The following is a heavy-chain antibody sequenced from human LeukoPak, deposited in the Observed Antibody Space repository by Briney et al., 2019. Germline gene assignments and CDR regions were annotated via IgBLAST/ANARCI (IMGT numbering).Heavy chain of an antibody. CDR3: ARVLDLSKRGLDAFDI. V-gene: IGHV4-4*07. CDR1: GASFSTHY. Sequence: SETLSLTCTVSGASFSTHYWSWIRQPAGKGLEWIGRIYINGNTNSNPSLKSRVTMSVDTSKNQISLRLNSVTAADTAVYYCARVLDLSKRGLDAFDIWGQGTMVTVSS. J-gene: IGHJ3*02. D-gene: IGHD3-16*01. CDR2: IYINGNT.